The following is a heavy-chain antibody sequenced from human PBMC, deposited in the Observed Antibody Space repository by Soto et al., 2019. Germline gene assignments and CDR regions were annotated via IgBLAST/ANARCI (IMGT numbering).Heavy chain of an antibody. V-gene: IGHV3-30-3*01. CDR3: ARGYSGTYPPRDS. CDR1: GGTFSTYA. J-gene: IGHJ4*02. Sequence: QVQLVESGGGVVQPGRSLRLSCAASGGTFSTYAMHWVRQAPGKGLEWVALISYDGTNKYYADSVKGRFTISRDNSKNTLYLQMNGLRPEDTAVYYCARGYSGTYPPRDSWGQGTLITVSS. D-gene: IGHD1-26*01. CDR2: ISYDGTNK.